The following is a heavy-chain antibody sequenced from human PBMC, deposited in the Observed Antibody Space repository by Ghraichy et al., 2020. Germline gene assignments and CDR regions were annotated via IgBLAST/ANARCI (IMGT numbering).Heavy chain of an antibody. CDR1: GGSISSGTYY. Sequence: SETLSLTCTVSGGSISSGTYYWSWIRQPAGKGLEWIGRISTSGNTNYNPSLKSRVTISIDTSNNQFSLKLNSVTAADTAVYYCSGASAQAVDYWGQGTLVTVSS. CDR3: SGASAQAVDY. V-gene: IGHV4-61*02. D-gene: IGHD6-25*01. CDR2: ISTSGNT. J-gene: IGHJ4*02.